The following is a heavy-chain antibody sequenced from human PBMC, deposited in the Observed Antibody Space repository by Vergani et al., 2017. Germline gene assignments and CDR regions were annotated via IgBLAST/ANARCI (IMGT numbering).Heavy chain of an antibody. D-gene: IGHD3-10*01. V-gene: IGHV3-23*04. CDR2: ISGSGGTT. J-gene: IGHJ5*02. Sequence: VQLVQSGAEVKKPGSSVKVSCKASGGTFSSYAMSWVRQAPGKGLEWVSAISGSGGTTYYADSVKGRFTISRDNSKNTLYLQMNSLSAEDTAVYYCAGITMVRGAVGGFDPWGQGTLVTVSS. CDR1: GGTFSSYA. CDR3: AGITMVRGAVGGFDP.